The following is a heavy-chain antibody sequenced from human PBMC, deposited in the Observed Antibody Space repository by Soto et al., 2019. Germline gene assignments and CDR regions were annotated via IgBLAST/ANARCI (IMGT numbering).Heavy chain of an antibody. Sequence: QVQLQQSGPGLVKPSQTLSLTCAISGDSVSSNDATWNWVRQSPSRGLEWLGRTYYKSRWYNNSGXSMXSRITITPDTSKNQFSLHLSSVTPEDTAVYYCARQRSGMDVWGQGTTVTVSS. CDR1: GDSVSSNDAT. V-gene: IGHV6-1*01. CDR2: TYYKSRWYN. CDR3: ARQRSGMDV. J-gene: IGHJ6*02.